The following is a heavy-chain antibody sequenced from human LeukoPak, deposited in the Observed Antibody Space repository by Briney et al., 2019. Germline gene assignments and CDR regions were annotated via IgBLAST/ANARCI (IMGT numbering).Heavy chain of an antibody. CDR2: INPNSGGT. D-gene: IGHD5-24*01. CDR1: GYTFTGYY. Sequence: ASVKVSCKASGYTFTGYYMHWVRQAPGQGLEWMGWINPNSGGTNYAQKFQGRVTMTRDTSISTAYMELSRLRSDDTAVYYCARDHIESWLQVAFDIWGQGTMVTAPS. CDR3: ARDHIESWLQVAFDI. J-gene: IGHJ3*02. V-gene: IGHV1-2*02.